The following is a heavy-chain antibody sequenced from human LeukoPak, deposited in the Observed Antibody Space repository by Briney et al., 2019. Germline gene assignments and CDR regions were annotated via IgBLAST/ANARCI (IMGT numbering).Heavy chain of an antibody. CDR2: ISDAAGTT. CDR1: GFTFSTFA. Sequence: GASLRLFCAASGFTFSTFAMNWVRQAPGKGLEWVSTISDAAGTTYYADSVRGRFTISRDNSKNTLYLQMNSLRAEDTAVYYCAKGEFWSAYYNWGQGTLVTVSS. J-gene: IGHJ4*02. D-gene: IGHD3-3*01. CDR3: AKGEFWSAYYN. V-gene: IGHV3-23*01.